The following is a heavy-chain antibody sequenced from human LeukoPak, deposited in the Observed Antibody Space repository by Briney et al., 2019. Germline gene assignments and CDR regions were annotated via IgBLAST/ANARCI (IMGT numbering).Heavy chain of an antibody. V-gene: IGHV4-34*01. CDR1: GGSSSGYY. J-gene: IGHJ4*02. CDR2: INHSGST. Sequence: SETLSLTCAAYGGSSSGYYWSWIRQPPGKGLEWIGEINHSGSTNYNPSLKSRVTISVDTSKNQFSLKLSSVTAADTAVYYCAGGLLYGDDDYWGQGTLVTVSS. CDR3: AGGLLYGDDDY. D-gene: IGHD2-2*02.